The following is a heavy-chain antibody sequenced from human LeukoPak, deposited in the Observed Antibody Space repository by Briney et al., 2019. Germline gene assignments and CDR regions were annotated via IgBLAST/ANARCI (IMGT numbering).Heavy chain of an antibody. Sequence: SETLSLTCAVYGGSLNTYYWSWIRQPPGKGLEWIGEINQSGNTINHSGSTQYNPSLKSRVTIAVDTSKNQFSLKLSSVTAADTAVYYCARGQYHYDSSGSHVYFDFWGQGTLVTVSS. CDR2: INQSGNTINHSGST. V-gene: IGHV4-34*01. D-gene: IGHD3-22*01. CDR3: ARGQYHYDSSGSHVYFDF. CDR1: GGSLNTYY. J-gene: IGHJ4*02.